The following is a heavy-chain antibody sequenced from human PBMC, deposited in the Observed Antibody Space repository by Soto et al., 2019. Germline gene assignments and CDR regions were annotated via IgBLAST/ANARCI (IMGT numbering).Heavy chain of an antibody. Sequence: EVQLVESGGGLVQPGGSLRLSCAASGFTFSSYSMNWVRQAPGKGLEWVSYISGSSSTIYYADSVKGRFTISRDNAQNSLYLQMNSLRAEDTAVYYCARGAYYYDSSGLSYWGQGTLVTVSS. CDR2: ISGSSSTI. J-gene: IGHJ4*02. CDR1: GFTFSSYS. D-gene: IGHD3-22*01. V-gene: IGHV3-48*01. CDR3: ARGAYYYDSSGLSY.